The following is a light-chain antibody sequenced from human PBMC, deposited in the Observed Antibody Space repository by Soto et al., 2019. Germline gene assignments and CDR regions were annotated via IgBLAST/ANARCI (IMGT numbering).Light chain of an antibody. Sequence: EIVMTQSPATLSVSPRERATLSCRASQSVRNNLAWYQQKPGQAPRLLIYGASTRATGIPARFSGSGSGTEFTLTISSLQFEDFAVYYCQQYNNWLWTFGQGTKVEIK. J-gene: IGKJ1*01. V-gene: IGKV3-15*01. CDR3: QQYNNWLWT. CDR2: GAS. CDR1: QSVRNN.